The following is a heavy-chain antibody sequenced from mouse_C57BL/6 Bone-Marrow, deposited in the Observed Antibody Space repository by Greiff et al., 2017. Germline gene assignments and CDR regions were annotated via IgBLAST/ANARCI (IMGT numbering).Heavy chain of an antibody. Sequence: QVQLQQSGAELARPGASVKLSCKASGYTFTSYGISWVKQRTGQGLEWIGQIYPRSGTTYYTEKFKGTATLTADKSSSTAYMELRSLTSEDSAVYFCARPYCYGSSQSVYAMDYWGQGTSDTVSS. CDR3: ARPYCYGSSQSVYAMDY. CDR2: IYPRSGTT. V-gene: IGHV1-81*01. CDR1: GYTFTSYG. D-gene: IGHD1-1*01. J-gene: IGHJ4*01.